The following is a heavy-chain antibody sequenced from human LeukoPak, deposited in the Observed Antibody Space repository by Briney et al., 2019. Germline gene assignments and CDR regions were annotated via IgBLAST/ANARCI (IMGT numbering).Heavy chain of an antibody. D-gene: IGHD1-26*01. Sequence: PSETLSLTCAVYGGSFSGYYWSWIRQPPGKGLEWIGEINHSGSTNYNPSLKSRVTISVDTSENQFSLRLTSVTAADTAVYYCARQRYSGSYYSDSWGQGSLATVSS. CDR2: INHSGST. CDR3: ARQRYSGSYYSDS. J-gene: IGHJ4*02. V-gene: IGHV4-34*01. CDR1: GGSFSGYY.